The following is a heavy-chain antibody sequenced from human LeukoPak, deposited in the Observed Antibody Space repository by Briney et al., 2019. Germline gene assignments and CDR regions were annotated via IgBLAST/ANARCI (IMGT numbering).Heavy chain of an antibody. CDR1: GYTFTGYC. CDR3: ARDRVTMVRGVIIRAQPYNWFDP. D-gene: IGHD3-10*01. J-gene: IGHJ5*02. CDR2: INPNSGGT. Sequence: GASVKVSCKASGYTFTGYCMHWVRQAPGRGLEWMGWINPNSGGTNYAQKFQGRVTMTRDTSISTAYMELSRLRSDDTAVHYCARDRVTMVRGVIIRAQPYNWFDPWGQGTLVTVSS. V-gene: IGHV1-2*02.